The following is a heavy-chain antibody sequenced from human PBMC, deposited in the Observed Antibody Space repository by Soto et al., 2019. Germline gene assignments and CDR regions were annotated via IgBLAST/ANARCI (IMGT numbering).Heavy chain of an antibody. CDR1: GYTFTNYW. V-gene: IGHV5-51*01. D-gene: IGHD2-15*01. J-gene: IGHJ4*01. Sequence: PGESLKISCKGSGYTFTNYWIGWARQMPGKGLEWMGIIYPGDSDTTYSPSFQGQVTISADKSISTAYLQWSSLKASDTAIYYCARPGYCYRSDGPRDVYWGHGTRFTDPS. CDR2: IYPGDSDT. CDR3: ARPGYCYRSDGPRDVY.